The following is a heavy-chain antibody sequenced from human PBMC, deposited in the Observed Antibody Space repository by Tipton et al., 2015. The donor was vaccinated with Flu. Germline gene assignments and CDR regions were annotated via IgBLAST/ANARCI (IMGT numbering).Heavy chain of an antibody. V-gene: IGHV4-31*03. J-gene: IGHJ4*02. CDR1: GGSISSGGYY. CDR3: ARGGATGEDYFDY. CDR2: IYYSGST. D-gene: IGHD5-12*01. Sequence: LRLSCTVSGGSISSGGYYWSWIRQHPGKGLEWIGYIYYSGSTYYNPSLKSRVNISVDTSKNQFSLKLSSVTAADTAVYYCARGGATGEDYFDYWGQGTLVTVSS.